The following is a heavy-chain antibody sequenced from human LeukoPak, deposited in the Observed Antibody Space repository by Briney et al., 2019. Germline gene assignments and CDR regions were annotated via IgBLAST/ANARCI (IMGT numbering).Heavy chain of an antibody. CDR2: ISSSSTYI. Sequence: GGSLRLSCAASGFTFSSYSMNWVRQAPGKGLEWVSSISSSSTYIYYADSVKGRFTVSRDNAKNSLYLQMNSLRAEDTAVYYCARVDTAVLTGFDYWGQGTLVTVSS. D-gene: IGHD5-18*01. CDR1: GFTFSSYS. J-gene: IGHJ4*02. CDR3: ARVDTAVLTGFDY. V-gene: IGHV3-21*04.